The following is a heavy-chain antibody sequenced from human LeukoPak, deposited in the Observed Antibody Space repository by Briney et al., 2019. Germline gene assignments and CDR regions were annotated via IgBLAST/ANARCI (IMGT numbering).Heavy chain of an antibody. D-gene: IGHD7-27*01. CDR3: ASDKLGTDAFDI. CDR1: GFTFSSYG. Sequence: SLRLSCAASGFTFSSYGMHWVRQAPGKGLEWVAVIWYDGTNKYYADSVKGRFSISRDNSKNTLYLQMNSLRAEDTAVYYCASDKLGTDAFDIWGQGTVVTVSS. V-gene: IGHV3-33*01. J-gene: IGHJ3*02. CDR2: IWYDGTNK.